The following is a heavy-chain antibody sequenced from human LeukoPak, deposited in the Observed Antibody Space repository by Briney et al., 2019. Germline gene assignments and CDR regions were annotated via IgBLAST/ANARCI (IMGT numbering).Heavy chain of an antibody. D-gene: IGHD3-10*01. Sequence: ASVRVSCKASGYTFTSYGISWVRQAPGQGLEWMGWISAYNGNTNYAQKLQGRVTMTTDTSTSTAYMELRSLRSDDTAVYYCMGITMVRGVPNWFDPWGQGTLVTVSS. CDR1: GYTFTSYG. J-gene: IGHJ5*02. V-gene: IGHV1-18*01. CDR3: MGITMVRGVPNWFDP. CDR2: ISAYNGNT.